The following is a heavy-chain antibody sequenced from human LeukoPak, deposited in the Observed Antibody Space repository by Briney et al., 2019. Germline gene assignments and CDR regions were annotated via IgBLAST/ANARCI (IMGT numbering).Heavy chain of an antibody. V-gene: IGHV1-3*01. CDR3: AREGPYGDYFDY. J-gene: IGHJ4*02. CDR1: GFTFSSYA. D-gene: IGHD4-17*01. CDR2: INAGNGNT. Sequence: GGSLRLSCAASGFTFSSYAMHWVRQAPGQRLEWMGWINAGNGNTKYSQKFQGRVTITRDTSASTAYMELSSLRSEDTAVYYCAREGPYGDYFDYWGQGTLVTVSS.